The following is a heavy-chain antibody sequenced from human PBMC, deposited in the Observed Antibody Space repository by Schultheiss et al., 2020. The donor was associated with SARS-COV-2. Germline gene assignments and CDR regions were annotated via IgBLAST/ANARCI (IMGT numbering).Heavy chain of an antibody. Sequence: ASVKVSCKASGYTFTSYGISWVRQAPGQGLEWMGWINPNSGGTNYAQKFQGRVTMTRDTSISTAYMELSSLRSEDTAVYFCARADSGRQASSWTCFDYWGQGSLVTVSS. CDR3: ARADSGRQASSWTCFDY. CDR2: INPNSGGT. J-gene: IGHJ4*02. CDR1: GYTFTSYG. D-gene: IGHD6-13*01. V-gene: IGHV1-2*02.